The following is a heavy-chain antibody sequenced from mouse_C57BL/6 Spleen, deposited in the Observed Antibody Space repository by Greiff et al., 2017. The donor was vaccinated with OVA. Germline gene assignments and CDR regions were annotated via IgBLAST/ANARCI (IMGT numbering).Heavy chain of an antibody. Sequence: QVQLQQSGPELVKPGASVKISCKASGYAFSSSWMNWVKQRPGKGLEWIGRIYPGDGDTNYNGKFKGKATLTADKSSSTAYMQLSSLTSEDSAVXFCASGRRYFDYWGQGTTLTVSS. V-gene: IGHV1-82*01. CDR3: ASGRRYFDY. CDR1: GYAFSSSW. CDR2: IYPGDGDT. J-gene: IGHJ2*01.